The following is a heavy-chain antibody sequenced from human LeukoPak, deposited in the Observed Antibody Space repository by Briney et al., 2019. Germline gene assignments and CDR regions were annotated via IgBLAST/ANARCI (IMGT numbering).Heavy chain of an antibody. Sequence: GGSLRLSCAASGFPFSSYWMHWVRQAPGKGLVWVSRINSDGSSTRYADSVKGRFTISRDNTKNTLYLQMNSLRAEDTAVYYCARVMGRYCSSTSCYVDYWGQGTLVTVSS. D-gene: IGHD2-2*01. CDR3: ARVMGRYCSSTSCYVDY. V-gene: IGHV3-74*01. J-gene: IGHJ4*02. CDR1: GFPFSSYW. CDR2: INSDGSST.